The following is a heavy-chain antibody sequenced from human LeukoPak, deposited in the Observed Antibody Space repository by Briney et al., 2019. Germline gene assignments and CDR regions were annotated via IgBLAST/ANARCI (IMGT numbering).Heavy chain of an antibody. CDR2: ISWDGGST. J-gene: IGHJ4*02. CDR3: AKDKGIAARPGYFDY. V-gene: IGHV3-43*01. CDR1: GFTFDDYT. D-gene: IGHD6-6*01. Sequence: PGGSLRLSCAASGFTFDDYTMHWVRQAPGKGLEWGSLISWDGGSTYYADSVKGRFTISRDNSKNSLYLQMNSLRTEDTALYYCAKDKGIAARPGYFDYWGQGTLVTVSS.